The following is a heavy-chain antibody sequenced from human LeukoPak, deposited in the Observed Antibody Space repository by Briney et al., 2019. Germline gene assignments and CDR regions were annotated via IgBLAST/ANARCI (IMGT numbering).Heavy chain of an antibody. CDR2: INPSGGST. CDR3: ARGLAPMLVVVPFDY. V-gene: IGHV1-46*01. Sequence: ASVKVSCKASGYTFTSYYMHWVRQAPGQGLEWMGIINPSGGSTSYAQKFQGRVTMTRDTSTSTVYMELSSLRSEDTAVYYCARGLAPMLVVVPFDYWGQGTLVTVSS. D-gene: IGHD3-22*01. CDR1: GYTFTSYY. J-gene: IGHJ4*02.